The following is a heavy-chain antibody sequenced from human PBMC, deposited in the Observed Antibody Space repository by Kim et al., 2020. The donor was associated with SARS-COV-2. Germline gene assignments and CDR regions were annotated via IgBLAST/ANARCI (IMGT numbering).Heavy chain of an antibody. J-gene: IGHJ4*02. CDR3: VRDKDGYNSFDY. V-gene: IGHV3-11*05. CDR2: IGSSGHT. Sequence: GGSLRLSCAASGFIFSDNYMAWIRQAPGQGLEWLSDIGSSGHTSYTDSVKGRFIISRDNSKKSLYLQMNSLRVEDSAGYYCVRDKDGYNSFDYWGQGVLVTVSS. CDR1: GFIFSDNY. D-gene: IGHD5-12*01.